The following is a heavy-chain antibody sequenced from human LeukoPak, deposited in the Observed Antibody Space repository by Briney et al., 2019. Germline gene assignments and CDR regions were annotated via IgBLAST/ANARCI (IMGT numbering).Heavy chain of an antibody. CDR2: ISGRGANT. CDR3: ARAHN. J-gene: IGHJ4*02. Sequence: GGSLRLSCAASGFSFSNYAMSWVRQAPGKGLEWVSAISGRGANTYYADSVKGRFTISRDNSKNTLYMQMNSLRGEDTAVYYCARAHNWGQGTLVTVS. V-gene: IGHV3-23*01. CDR1: GFSFSNYA.